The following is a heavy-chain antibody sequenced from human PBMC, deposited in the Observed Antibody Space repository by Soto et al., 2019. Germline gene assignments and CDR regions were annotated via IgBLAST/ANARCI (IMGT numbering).Heavy chain of an antibody. V-gene: IGHV3-30*05. CDR1: GFTFRSYV. J-gene: IGHJ4*02. CDR2: TSYDGSNK. CDR3: ARWGTTGGLDV. Sequence: QVQLVESGGGVVQPGASLRLSCVGSGFTFRSYVIHWVRQAPGKGLEWVALTSYDGSNKYYDDSVKGRFTISRDNSRNTVDLHMDSMRLEGTALYYCARWGTTGGLDVWGQGTLVSVSS. D-gene: IGHD3-16*01.